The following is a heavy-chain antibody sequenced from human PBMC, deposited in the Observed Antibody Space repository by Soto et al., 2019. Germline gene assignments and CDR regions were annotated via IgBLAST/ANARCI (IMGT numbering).Heavy chain of an antibody. V-gene: IGHV1-69*13. CDR2: IIPIFGTA. CDR3: ARGQWLEYPFDI. Sequence: ASVKVSCKASGGTFSSYAISWVRQAPGQGLEWMGGIIPIFGTANYAQKFQGRVTITADESTSTAYMELSSLRSEDTAVYYCARGQWLEYPFDIWGQGTMVTVSS. D-gene: IGHD6-19*01. CDR1: GGTFSSYA. J-gene: IGHJ3*02.